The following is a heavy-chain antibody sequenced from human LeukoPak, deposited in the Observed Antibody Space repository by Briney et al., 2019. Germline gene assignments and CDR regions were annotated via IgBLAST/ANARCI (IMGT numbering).Heavy chain of an antibody. J-gene: IGHJ6*03. Sequence: GASVKVSCKASGYTFTGYYMHWVRQAPGQGLEWMGWINPNSGGTNYAQKLQGRVTMTRDTSISKAYVELSRLRSEDTAVYYCARVAAEVVGVPGAIGFGWLRRDYYYMDVWGKGTTVTVSS. CDR3: ARVAAEVVGVPGAIGFGWLRRDYYYMDV. CDR2: INPNSGGT. V-gene: IGHV1-2*02. CDR1: GYTFTGYY. D-gene: IGHD2-2*02.